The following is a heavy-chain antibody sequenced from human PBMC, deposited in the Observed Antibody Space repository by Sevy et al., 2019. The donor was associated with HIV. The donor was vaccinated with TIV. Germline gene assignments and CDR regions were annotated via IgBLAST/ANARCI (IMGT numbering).Heavy chain of an antibody. Sequence: ASVKVSCKASGYTFTNYGISWVQQAPGQGLEWMGWISTYNGNTHFAQKLQGRVTMTTDTSTSTAYMELRSLRSDDTAVYYCAREGSDFWSGHYSGGAGYNWFDPWGQGTLVTVSS. J-gene: IGHJ5*02. CDR1: GYTFTNYG. CDR2: ISTYNGNT. V-gene: IGHV1-18*01. D-gene: IGHD3-3*01. CDR3: AREGSDFWSGHYSGGAGYNWFDP.